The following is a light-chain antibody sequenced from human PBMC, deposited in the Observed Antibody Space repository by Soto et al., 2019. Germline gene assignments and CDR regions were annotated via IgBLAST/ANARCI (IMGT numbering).Light chain of an antibody. CDR3: HQRQSWRRT. V-gene: IGKV3-11*01. J-gene: IGKJ1*01. Sequence: IVLTQSPATLSLSPGERATLSCRASQCVSAGLAWYQQKPGQAPRLLIYDASTRATGIPARFSASGSGTDFTLTISDVKPEDFALYYCHQRQSWRRTLGKGTKVDI. CDR1: QCVSAG. CDR2: DAS.